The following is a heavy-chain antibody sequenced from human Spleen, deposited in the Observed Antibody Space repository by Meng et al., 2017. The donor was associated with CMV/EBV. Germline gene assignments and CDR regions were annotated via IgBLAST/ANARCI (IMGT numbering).Heavy chain of an antibody. CDR2: INPDGSTT. D-gene: IGHD1-26*01. V-gene: IGHV3-74*01. Sequence: GESLKISCAASGFAFSNYWMHWVRQAPGKGLLWVSRINPDGSTTDYADSVKGRVTISRDNAKNTLYLQMNSLRAEDTAVYYCTRVALYTGSYSDYWGQGTLVTVSS. J-gene: IGHJ4*02. CDR1: GFAFSNYW. CDR3: TRVALYTGSYSDY.